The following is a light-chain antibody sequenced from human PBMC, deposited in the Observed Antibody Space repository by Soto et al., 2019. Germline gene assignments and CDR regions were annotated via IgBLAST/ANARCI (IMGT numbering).Light chain of an antibody. CDR1: QSIRAW. Sequence: DIQMTQSPSTLSASVGDRVSINCRASQSIRAWLAWYQQKPGKAPRLLIYKASTLESGVPSRFSCSGSGTEFTLNISSLQPDDVAIYYCQQYNDYSWTFGQGTKVDLK. J-gene: IGKJ1*01. CDR3: QQYNDYSWT. CDR2: KAS. V-gene: IGKV1-5*03.